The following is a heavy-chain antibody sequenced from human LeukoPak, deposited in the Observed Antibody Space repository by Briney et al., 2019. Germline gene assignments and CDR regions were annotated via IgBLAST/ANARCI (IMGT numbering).Heavy chain of an antibody. CDR1: GFTFGDYA. Sequence: GRSLRLSCTASGFTFGDYAMSWFRQAPGKGLEWVGFIRSKAYGGTTEYAASVKGRFTISRDDSKSIAYLQMNSLKTEDTAVYYCTRDRSGYYDSSGYSYYFDYWGQGTLVTVSS. V-gene: IGHV3-49*03. CDR2: IRSKAYGGTT. D-gene: IGHD3-22*01. CDR3: TRDRSGYYDSSGYSYYFDY. J-gene: IGHJ4*02.